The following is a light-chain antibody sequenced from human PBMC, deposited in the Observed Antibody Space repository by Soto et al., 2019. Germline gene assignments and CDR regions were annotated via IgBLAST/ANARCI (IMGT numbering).Light chain of an antibody. Sequence: EREMTPSPATLSLSPVEIASLSCSSSQSVSSKLAWYQKKPGQAPRLIIYDASNRATGIPARFSGSGSGTDFTLTISRLEPEDFAVYYCQKRSNWPPFTCGNGQRLAIK. CDR2: DAS. V-gene: IGKV3-11*01. J-gene: IGKJ5*01. CDR3: QKRSNWPPFT. CDR1: QSVSSK.